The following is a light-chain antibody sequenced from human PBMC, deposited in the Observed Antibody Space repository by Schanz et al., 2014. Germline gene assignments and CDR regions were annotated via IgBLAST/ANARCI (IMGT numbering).Light chain of an antibody. V-gene: IGLV2-14*03. CDR3: CSYAGSSWV. Sequence: QSALTQPASVSGSPGQSITISCTGTSSDVGGYNYVSWYQQHPGKAPKLMIYDVSNRPSGVPDRFSGSKSGNTASLTVSGLQAEDEADYYCCSYAGSSWVFGGGTKLTVL. CDR2: DVS. CDR1: SSDVGGYNY. J-gene: IGLJ3*02.